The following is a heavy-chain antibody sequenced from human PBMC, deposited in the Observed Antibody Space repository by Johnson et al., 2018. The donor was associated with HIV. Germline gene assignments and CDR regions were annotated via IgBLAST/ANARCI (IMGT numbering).Heavy chain of an antibody. CDR1: GFTFSSYA. D-gene: IGHD4-23*01. CDR3: TTDLGVVGGFDI. Sequence: EKLVESGGGVVQPGGSLRLSCAASGFTFSSYAMSWVRQAPGKGLEWVGRIKSKTDGGTTDYAEPVKGRFTISRDDSKTTLFLQMNSLKIEDTAVYYCTTDLGVVGGFDIWGQGTMVTVSS. CDR2: IKSKTDGGTT. V-gene: IGHV3-15*01. J-gene: IGHJ3*02.